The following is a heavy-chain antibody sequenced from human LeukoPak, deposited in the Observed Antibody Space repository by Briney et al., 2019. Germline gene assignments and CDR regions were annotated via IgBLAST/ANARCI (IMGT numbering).Heavy chain of an antibody. J-gene: IGHJ4*02. Sequence: ASVKVSCKASGYTFTSYDINWVRQATGQGLEWMGWMNPNSGNTGYAQKLQGRVTMTRNTSISTAYMELSSLRSEDTAVYYCARWSEWMDQLGRRGFDYWGQGTLVTVSS. CDR1: GYTFTSYD. V-gene: IGHV1-8*01. CDR3: ARWSEWMDQLGRRGFDY. D-gene: IGHD2-2*01. CDR2: MNPNSGNT.